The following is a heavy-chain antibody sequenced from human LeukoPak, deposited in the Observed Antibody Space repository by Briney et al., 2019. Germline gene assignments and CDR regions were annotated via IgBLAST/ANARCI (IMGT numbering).Heavy chain of an antibody. J-gene: IGHJ6*03. V-gene: IGHV4-61*01. Sequence: PSETLSLTCTVSGGSISSSSYYWSWIRQPPGKGLEWIGYIYYSGSTNYNPSLKSRVTISVDTSKNQFSLKLSSVTAADTAVYYCAREEMVRGVNYYYYYYMDVWGKGTTVTISS. D-gene: IGHD3-10*01. CDR3: AREEMVRGVNYYYYYYMDV. CDR2: IYYSGST. CDR1: GGSISSSSYY.